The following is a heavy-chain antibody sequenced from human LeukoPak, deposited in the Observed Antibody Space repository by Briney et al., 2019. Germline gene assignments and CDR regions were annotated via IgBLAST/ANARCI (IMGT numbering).Heavy chain of an antibody. V-gene: IGHV2-5*01. Sequence: SGPTLVKPTQTLTLTCTFSGFSLSTSGVGVGWIRQPPGKALEWLALIYWNDDKRYSPSLKSRLTITKDTSKNQVVLTMTNMDPVDTATYYCAHTSTVAGTGNWFDPWGQGTLVTVSS. D-gene: IGHD6-19*01. J-gene: IGHJ5*02. CDR2: IYWNDDK. CDR1: GFSLSTSGVG. CDR3: AHTSTVAGTGNWFDP.